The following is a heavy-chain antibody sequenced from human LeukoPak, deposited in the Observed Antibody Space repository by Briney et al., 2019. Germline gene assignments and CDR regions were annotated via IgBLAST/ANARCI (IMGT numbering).Heavy chain of an antibody. CDR2: ISAYNGNT. V-gene: IGHV1-18*01. J-gene: IGHJ4*02. CDR3: ARVVLAYYDSSGHFDY. D-gene: IGHD3-22*01. CDR1: GYTFTSYG. Sequence: ASVKVSCKASGYTFTSYGISWVRQAPGQGLEWMGWISAYNGNTNYAQKLQGRVTMTTDTSTSTAYVELRSLRSDDTAVYYCARVVLAYYDSSGHFDYWGQGTLVTVSS.